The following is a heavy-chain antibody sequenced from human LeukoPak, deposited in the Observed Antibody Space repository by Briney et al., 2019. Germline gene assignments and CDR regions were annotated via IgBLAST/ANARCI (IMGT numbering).Heavy chain of an antibody. D-gene: IGHD6-19*01. Sequence: PSETLSLTCTVSGGSISSGSHYWGCIRQPTGQGLESIGGIYHSGSTYFNPSLRSRVTVSVDTSNNQFSLKLSSVTAADTAVYYCARNVVSASGWNLDYFDYWGQGTLVTVSS. V-gene: IGHV4-39*01. J-gene: IGHJ4*02. CDR3: ARNVVSASGWNLDYFDY. CDR1: GGSISSGSHY. CDR2: IYHSGST.